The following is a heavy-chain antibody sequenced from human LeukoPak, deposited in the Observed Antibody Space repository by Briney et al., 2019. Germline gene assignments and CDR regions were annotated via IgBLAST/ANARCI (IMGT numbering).Heavy chain of an antibody. CDR2: IKPSGGST. Sequence: ASVKVSCKASGYTFTSYYTHWVRQAPGQGLEWMGIIKPSGGSTLYAQKFQGRVTVTSDMSTSTVYVELSSLRSEDTAVYYCARQVPENFNFDYWGQGTLVTVSS. CDR1: GYTFTSYY. CDR3: ARQVPENFNFDY. D-gene: IGHD2/OR15-2a*01. V-gene: IGHV1-46*01. J-gene: IGHJ4*02.